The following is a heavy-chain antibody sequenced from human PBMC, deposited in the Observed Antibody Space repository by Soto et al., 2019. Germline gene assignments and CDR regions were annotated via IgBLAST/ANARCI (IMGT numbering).Heavy chain of an antibody. J-gene: IGHJ4*02. CDR3: ARHLVKRKYYYDSSSYLYGRSDY. D-gene: IGHD3-22*01. CDR2: IIPIFGTA. V-gene: IGHV1-69*13. CDR1: GGTFSSYA. Sequence: EASVKVSCKASGGTFSSYAISWVRQAPGEGLEWMGGIIPIFGTANYAQKFQGRDTITADESTSTAYMELSSLGSEDTAVYYCARHLVKRKYYYDSSSYLYGRSDYWGQGTLVTVSS.